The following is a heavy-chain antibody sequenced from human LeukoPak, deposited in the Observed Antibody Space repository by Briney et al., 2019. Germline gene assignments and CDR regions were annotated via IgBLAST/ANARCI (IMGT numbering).Heavy chain of an antibody. J-gene: IGHJ4*02. V-gene: IGHV3-48*03. CDR3: ARERGRDFDY. Sequence: PGGSLRLSCAASEFTFTSYEMNWVRQAPGRGLEWVSYISGSGYTIYYADSVKGRFTVSRDNAKNSLYLQMNSLRAEDTAVYYCARERGRDFDYWGQGTLVTVSS. D-gene: IGHD3-16*01. CDR1: EFTFTSYE. CDR2: ISGSGYTI.